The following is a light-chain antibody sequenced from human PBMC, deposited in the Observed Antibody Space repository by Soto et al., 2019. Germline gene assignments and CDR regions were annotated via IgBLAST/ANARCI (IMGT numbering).Light chain of an antibody. V-gene: IGLV8-61*01. Sequence: QTVVTQEPSFSVSPGGTVTLTCGLSSGSVSTSYYPSWYQQTPGQAPRTLIYNTNPRSSGVPDRFSGSILDNKAALTITGAQADDESDYYCVLYMGNGISVFGGGTKLTVL. J-gene: IGLJ2*01. CDR2: NTN. CDR3: VLYMGNGISV. CDR1: SGSVSTSYY.